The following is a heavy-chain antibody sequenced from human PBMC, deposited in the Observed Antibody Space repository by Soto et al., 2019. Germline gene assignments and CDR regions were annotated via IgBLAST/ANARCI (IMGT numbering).Heavy chain of an antibody. D-gene: IGHD6-19*01. CDR3: AKVAVVPVAGTEYFDY. V-gene: IGHV3-23*01. CDR1: GFTFSSYA. J-gene: IGHJ4*02. CDR2: ISGSGGST. Sequence: GGSLRLYCAASGFTFSSYAMSWVRQAPGKGLEWVSAISGSGGSTYYADSVKGRFTISRDNSKNTLYLQMNSLRAEDTAVYYCAKVAVVPVAGTEYFDYWGQGTLVTVSS.